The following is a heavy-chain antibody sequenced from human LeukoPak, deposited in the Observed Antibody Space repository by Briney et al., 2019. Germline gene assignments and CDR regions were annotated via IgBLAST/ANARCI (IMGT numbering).Heavy chain of an antibody. J-gene: IGHJ3*02. CDR3: ARHLIYCSSTSCSTAFDI. Sequence: ASVKVPCKASGYTFTSYDINWVRQATGQGLEWMGWINPNSGGTNYAQKFQGRVTMTRDTSISTAYMELSRLRSDDTAVYYCARHLIYCSSTSCSTAFDIWGQGTMVTASS. CDR2: INPNSGGT. CDR1: GYTFTSYD. D-gene: IGHD2-2*01. V-gene: IGHV1-2*02.